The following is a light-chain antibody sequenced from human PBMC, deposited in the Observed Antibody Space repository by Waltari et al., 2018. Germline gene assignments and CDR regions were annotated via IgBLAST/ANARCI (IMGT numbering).Light chain of an antibody. V-gene: IGLV1-44*01. J-gene: IGLJ3*02. CDR3: ATWDDSLSGRV. CDR1: TSNIGTHT. Sequence: QSVLTQPPSTSATPGQRVTISCSGSTSNIGTHTVTWYQLLPGTAPKTVIFANYHRPSGVPDRFSASKSGTSASLVISGLQSEDEADYFCATWDDSLSGRVFGGGTKVTVL. CDR2: ANY.